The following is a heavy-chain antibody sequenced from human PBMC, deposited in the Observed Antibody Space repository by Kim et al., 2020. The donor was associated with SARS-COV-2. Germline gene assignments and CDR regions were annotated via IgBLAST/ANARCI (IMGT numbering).Heavy chain of an antibody. CDR3: ARPRGGSYYGYFDY. Sequence: GRSLRLSCAASGFTFSSYAMHWVRQAPGKGLEWVAVISYDGSNKYYADSVKGRFTISRDNSKNTLYLQMNSLRAEDTAVYYCARPRGGSYYGYFDYWGQGTLVTVSS. D-gene: IGHD1-26*01. CDR2: ISYDGSNK. V-gene: IGHV3-30-3*01. CDR1: GFTFSSYA. J-gene: IGHJ4*02.